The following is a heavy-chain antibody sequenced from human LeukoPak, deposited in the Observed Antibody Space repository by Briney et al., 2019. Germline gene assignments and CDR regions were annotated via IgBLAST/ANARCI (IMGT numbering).Heavy chain of an antibody. V-gene: IGHV1-2*02. CDR1: GYTFTGYF. D-gene: IGHD2-21*02. Sequence: GASVKVSCKASGYTFTGYFMHWVRQAPGQGLEWMGWINPNIGDASYAQKFQGRVTMTRDRSTNTAYMELSRLTSDDTAVYYCARMDLDGGDSIGFDSWGQGTLVTVSS. CDR3: ARMDLDGGDSIGFDS. J-gene: IGHJ5*01. CDR2: INPNIGDA.